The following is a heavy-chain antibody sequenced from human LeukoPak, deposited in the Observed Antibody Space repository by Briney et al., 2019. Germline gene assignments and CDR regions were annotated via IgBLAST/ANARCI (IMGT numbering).Heavy chain of an antibody. D-gene: IGHD5/OR15-5a*01. V-gene: IGHV1-8*01. CDR1: GYTFTSYD. Sequence: GASVKVSCKASGYTFTSYDINWVRQATGQGLEWMGWMSPNSGDTGYAQEFQGRVTMTRNTSISTAYMELSSLRSEDTAVYYCARVGSTMYYYYYGMDVWGQGTTVTVSS. CDR2: MSPNSGDT. CDR3: ARVGSTMYYYYYGMDV. J-gene: IGHJ6*02.